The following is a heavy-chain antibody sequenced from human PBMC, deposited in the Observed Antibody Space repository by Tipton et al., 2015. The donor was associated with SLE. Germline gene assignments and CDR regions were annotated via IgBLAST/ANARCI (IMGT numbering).Heavy chain of an antibody. CDR1: GGSLSSYY. CDR3: ARRHFDTSGYYRGAFDI. V-gene: IGHV4-59*01. J-gene: IGHJ3*02. Sequence: TLSLTCTVSGGSLSSYYWSWIRQSPGEGLEWIGYVYSSGSTHYNPSLKSRVTISVDASKNQFSLRLTSVTAADTAVYYCARRHFDTSGYYRGAFDIWGQGTMVTVSS. D-gene: IGHD3-22*01. CDR2: VYSSGST.